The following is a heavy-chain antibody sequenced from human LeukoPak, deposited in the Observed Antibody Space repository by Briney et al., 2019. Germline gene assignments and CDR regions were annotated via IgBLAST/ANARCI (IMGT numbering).Heavy chain of an antibody. D-gene: IGHD6-19*01. CDR2: IYYSGST. CDR1: GGSISSYY. Sequence: PSETLSLTCTVSGGSISSYYWTWIRQPPGKGLEWIGYIYYSGSTSYNPSLKSRVTISIDTSKNQFSLILSSVTAADTAVYYCARESISVAGFDYWGQGAQVTVSS. V-gene: IGHV4-59*01. CDR3: ARESISVAGFDY. J-gene: IGHJ4*02.